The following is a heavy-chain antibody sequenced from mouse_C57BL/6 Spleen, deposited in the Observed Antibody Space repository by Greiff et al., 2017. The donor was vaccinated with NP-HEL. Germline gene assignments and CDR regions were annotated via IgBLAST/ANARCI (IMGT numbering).Heavy chain of an antibody. CDR3: ARERDGYSFAY. CDR1: GYSITSGYD. Sequence: DVMLVESGPGMVKPSQSLSLTCTVTGYSITSGYDWHWIRHFPGNKLEWMGYISYSGSTNYNPSLKSRISITHDTSKNHFFLKLNSVTTEDTATYYCARERDGYSFAYWGQGTLVTVSA. D-gene: IGHD2-3*01. J-gene: IGHJ3*01. CDR2: ISYSGST. V-gene: IGHV3-1*01.